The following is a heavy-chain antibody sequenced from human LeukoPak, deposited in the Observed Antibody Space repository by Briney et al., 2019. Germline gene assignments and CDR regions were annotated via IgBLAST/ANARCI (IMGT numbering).Heavy chain of an antibody. D-gene: IGHD6-13*01. J-gene: IGHJ4*02. CDR2: IKEDGSGK. CDR1: GFTFSSYW. Sequence: GGSLRLSCAASGFTFSSYWMTWVPQAPGKGLEWVANIKEDGSGKYYVDSVKGRFTISRDNAKNSLYLQLNSLRAEDTAVYYCARASRSSCDYWGQGTLVTVSS. V-gene: IGHV3-7*04. CDR3: ARASRSSCDY.